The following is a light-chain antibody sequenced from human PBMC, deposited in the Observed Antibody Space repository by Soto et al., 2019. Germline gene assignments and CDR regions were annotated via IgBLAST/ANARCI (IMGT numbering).Light chain of an antibody. J-gene: IGLJ1*01. CDR2: DVS. CDR3: SSYTSSSTPYV. CDR1: SSDVGGYNY. V-gene: IGLV2-14*01. Sequence: QSALTQPASVSGSPGQSITISCTGTSSDVGGYNYVSWYQQHPGKAPKLMIYDVSNRPSGVSNRFSGSKSGNTASLTISGLQAEDEADYYWSSYTSSSTPYVFGTGTKLTVL.